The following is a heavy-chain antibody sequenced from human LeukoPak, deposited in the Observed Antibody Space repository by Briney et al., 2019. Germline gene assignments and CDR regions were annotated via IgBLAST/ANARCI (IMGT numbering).Heavy chain of an antibody. D-gene: IGHD6-19*01. J-gene: IGHJ4*02. V-gene: IGHV3-11*06. Sequence: GGSLRLSCAASGFTFSDYYMSWIRQAPGKGLEWGSYISSSSSYTNYADSVKGRFTISRDNAKNSLYLQMNSLRAEDTAVYYCARSGIAVAGTVDYWGQGTLVTVPS. CDR2: ISSSSSYT. CDR1: GFTFSDYY. CDR3: ARSGIAVAGTVDY.